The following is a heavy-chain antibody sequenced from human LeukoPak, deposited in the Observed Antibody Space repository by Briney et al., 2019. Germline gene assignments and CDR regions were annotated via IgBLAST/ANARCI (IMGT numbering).Heavy chain of an antibody. CDR3: AKGPGFQQQLAHFDY. Sequence: GGSLRLSCAASGFTFSSYAMSWVRQTPGKGLEWVSAISGSGGSTYYADSVKGRFTISRDNSKNTLYLQMNSLRAEDTAVYYCAKGPGFQQQLAHFDYWGQGTLVTVSS. J-gene: IGHJ4*02. CDR2: ISGSGGST. D-gene: IGHD6-13*01. CDR1: GFTFSSYA. V-gene: IGHV3-23*01.